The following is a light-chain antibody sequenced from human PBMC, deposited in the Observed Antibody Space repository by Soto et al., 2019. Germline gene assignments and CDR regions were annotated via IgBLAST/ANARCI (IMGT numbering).Light chain of an antibody. Sequence: DIQMTQSPSSLSASVGDRVTITCRASQGISDSLAWYQQKPGTVPKLLIYAASTLQSGVPSRFSGRGSGTVFTLTISSLQPEDVATYYCQKYNSAPLTFGQGTKVDIK. CDR1: QGISDS. V-gene: IGKV1-27*01. J-gene: IGKJ1*01. CDR3: QKYNSAPLT. CDR2: AAS.